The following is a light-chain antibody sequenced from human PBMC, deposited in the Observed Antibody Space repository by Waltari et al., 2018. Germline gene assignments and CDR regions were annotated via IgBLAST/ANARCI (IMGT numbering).Light chain of an antibody. Sequence: QTVVTQEPSLSVSPGGTVTLTCGLSSGSVSTSYYPSWYQQTPGQAPRTLIHSTNTSSTVVRKRISDSILWTKAALTITGAQADDESDYYWVLYMGSCIWVFSGGTKLTVL. CDR2: STN. V-gene: IGLV8-61*01. CDR3: VLYMGSCIWV. J-gene: IGLJ3*02. CDR1: SGSVSTSYY.